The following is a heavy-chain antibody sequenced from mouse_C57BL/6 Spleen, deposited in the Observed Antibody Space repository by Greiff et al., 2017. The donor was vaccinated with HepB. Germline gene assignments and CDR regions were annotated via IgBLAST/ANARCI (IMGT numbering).Heavy chain of an antibody. CDR2: ISDGGSYT. J-gene: IGHJ3*01. V-gene: IGHV5-4*03. CDR3: ARVTGDYDGSYFAY. D-gene: IGHD2-4*01. Sequence: EVMLVESGGGLVKPGGSLKLSCAASGFTFSSYAMSWVRQTPEKRLEWVATISDGGSYTYYPDNVKGRFTISRDNAKNNLYLQMSHLKSEDTAMYYCARVTGDYDGSYFAYWGQGTLVTVSA. CDR1: GFTFSSYA.